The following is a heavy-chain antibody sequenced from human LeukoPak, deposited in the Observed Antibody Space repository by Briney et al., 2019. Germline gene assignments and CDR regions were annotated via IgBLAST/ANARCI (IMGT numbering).Heavy chain of an antibody. Sequence: GGSLRLSCAASGFTFSSYAMTWVRQAPGKGLEWVSGISASGDTTYSPDSVKGRFTISRDNSKNTLYLQINSLRAEDTAIYYCAKDRGGSGWSLFFDYWGQGTLVTVSS. CDR1: GFTFSSYA. J-gene: IGHJ4*02. CDR3: AKDRGGSGWSLFFDY. V-gene: IGHV3-23*01. CDR2: ISASGDTT. D-gene: IGHD6-19*01.